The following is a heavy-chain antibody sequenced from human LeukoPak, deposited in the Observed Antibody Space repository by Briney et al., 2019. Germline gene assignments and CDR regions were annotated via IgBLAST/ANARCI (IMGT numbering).Heavy chain of an antibody. Sequence: GGSLRLSCAASGFTFDDYGMTWVRQAPGKGLVWVSRINSDGSSTSYADSVKGRFTISRDNAKNTLYLQMNSLRAEDTAVYYCARDRSGSYWGEGFDYWGQGTLVTVSS. CDR1: GFTFDDYG. CDR3: ARDRSGSYWGEGFDY. V-gene: IGHV3-74*01. CDR2: INSDGSST. D-gene: IGHD1-26*01. J-gene: IGHJ4*02.